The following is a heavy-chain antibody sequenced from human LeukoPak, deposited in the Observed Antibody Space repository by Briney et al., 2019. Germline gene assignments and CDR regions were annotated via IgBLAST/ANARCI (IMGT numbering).Heavy chain of an antibody. CDR2: IRGDGATR. J-gene: IGHJ4*02. Sequence: GGSLRLSCAASGFTFNTYAMTWVRQAPGKGLEWVSAIRGDGATRFYADSVKGRFTISRDTSDNTLNLQMNGLGAEDSAVYYCAAKGNGYTGIYVFAHWGQGTLVTVSA. CDR1: GFTFNTYA. V-gene: IGHV3-23*01. CDR3: AAKGNGYTGIYVFAH. D-gene: IGHD1-26*01.